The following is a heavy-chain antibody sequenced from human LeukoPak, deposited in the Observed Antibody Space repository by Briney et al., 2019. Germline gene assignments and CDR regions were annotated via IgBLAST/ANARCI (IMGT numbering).Heavy chain of an antibody. V-gene: IGHV1-69*05. D-gene: IGHD3-10*01. CDR2: IIPIFGTA. CDR1: GGTFSSYA. J-gene: IGHJ3*02. CDR3: ARDLFGKYYYGSGSYSAPEDAFDI. Sequence: GASVTVSCKASGGTFSSYAISWVRQAPGQGLEWMGGIIPIFGTANYAQKFQGRVTITTDESTSTAYMELSSLRSEDTAVYYCARDLFGKYYYGSGSYSAPEDAFDIWGQGTMVTVSS.